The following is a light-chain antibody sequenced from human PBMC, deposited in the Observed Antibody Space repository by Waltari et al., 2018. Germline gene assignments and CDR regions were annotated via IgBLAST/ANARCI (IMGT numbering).Light chain of an antibody. V-gene: IGLV1-40*01. CDR1: PPNIGAGQD. CDR2: GNN. CDR3: QSFDNMLSGGVV. Sequence: QSVLTQPPSVSGPPGQGVTIPSRGRPPNIGAGQDVHWYKHLPGTAPKLLIYGNNNRPSGVPDRFSGSKSGTSASLAITGLQADDEADYFCQSFDNMLSGGVVFGGGTKLAVL. J-gene: IGLJ2*01.